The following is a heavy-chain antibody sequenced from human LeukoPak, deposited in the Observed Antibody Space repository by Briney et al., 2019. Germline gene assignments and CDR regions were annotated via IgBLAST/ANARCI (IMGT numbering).Heavy chain of an antibody. Sequence: SETLSLTCNVSGDSISRSRHFWAWIRQSPGRGLEWIGYIYNSGSTYYNPSLKSRVTISVDTSKNQFSLRLSAVTAADTAVCYCARWGTYASTSNWFDPWGQGTLVTVSS. D-gene: IGHD2-2*01. V-gene: IGHV4-39*07. J-gene: IGHJ5*02. CDR1: GDSISRSRHF. CDR2: IYNSGST. CDR3: ARWGTYASTSNWFDP.